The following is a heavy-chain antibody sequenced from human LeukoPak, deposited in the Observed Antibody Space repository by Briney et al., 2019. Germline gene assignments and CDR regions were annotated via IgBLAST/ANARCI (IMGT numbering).Heavy chain of an antibody. CDR1: GFTFSSYE. V-gene: IGHV3-48*03. Sequence: PGGSLRLSCAASGFTFSSYEMNWVRQAPGKGLEWVSYISSSGSTIYYADSVKGRFTISRDNAKNSLYLQMNGLRAEDTAVYYCTRDISSRWYDYWGQGTLVTVSS. CDR3: TRDISSRWYDY. D-gene: IGHD6-13*01. CDR2: ISSSGSTI. J-gene: IGHJ4*02.